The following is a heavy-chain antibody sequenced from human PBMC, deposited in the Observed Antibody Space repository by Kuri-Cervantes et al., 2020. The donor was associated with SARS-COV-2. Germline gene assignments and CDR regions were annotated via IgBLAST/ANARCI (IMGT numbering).Heavy chain of an antibody. V-gene: IGHV4-61*01. CDR2: IYYNGDT. D-gene: IGHD1-26*01. CDR3: ARDQRRYRANDAPYDF. Sequence: SETLSPTCTVTGDSVNSINYYWTWIRQPPGKGLEWIGYIYYNGDTNYNPSLKSRVTISIDTSKNQLSLKLTSVTAADTAVYYCARDQRRYRANDAPYDFWGQGTLVTVSS. CDR1: GDSVNSINYY. J-gene: IGHJ4*02.